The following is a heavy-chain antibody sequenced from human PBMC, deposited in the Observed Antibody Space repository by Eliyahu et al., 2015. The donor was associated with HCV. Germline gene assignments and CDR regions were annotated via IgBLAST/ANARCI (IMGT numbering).Heavy chain of an antibody. J-gene: IGHJ4*02. CDR2: INHSGKP. CDR3: ARGGGGDIVVVVAATFVFDY. CDR1: GGSFSGYY. Sequence: QVQLQQWGAGLLKPSETLSLTCAVYGGSFSGYYWSWIRQPPGKGLEWIGEINHSGKPHQNPSLKSRVTISVDTSKNQFSLKLSSVTAADTAVYYCARGGGGDIVVVVAATFVFDYWGQGTLVTVSS. D-gene: IGHD2-15*01. V-gene: IGHV4-34*01.